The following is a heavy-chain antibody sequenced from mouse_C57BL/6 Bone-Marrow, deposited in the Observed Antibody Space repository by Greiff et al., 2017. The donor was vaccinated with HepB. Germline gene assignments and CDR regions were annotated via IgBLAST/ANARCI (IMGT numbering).Heavy chain of an antibody. CDR1: GYTFTSYW. D-gene: IGHD1-1*01. CDR2: IVPSDSYT. CDR3: ARKGYGGSYGYFDV. V-gene: IGHV1-59*01. Sequence: VQLQQPGAELVRPGTSVKLSCKASGYTFTSYWMHWVKQRPGQGLEWIGVIVPSDSYTNYNQKFKDKATLTVDTSSSTAYMQLSSLTSEDSAVYYCARKGYGGSYGYFDVWGTGTTVTVSS. J-gene: IGHJ1*03.